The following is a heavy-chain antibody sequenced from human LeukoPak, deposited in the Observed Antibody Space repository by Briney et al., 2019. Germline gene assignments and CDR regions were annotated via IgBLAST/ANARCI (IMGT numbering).Heavy chain of an antibody. J-gene: IGHJ4*02. V-gene: IGHV3-15*01. CDR1: GFTLFTFNNAW. CDR2: IKSESDGGTT. Sequence: PGGSLRLSCTASGFTLFTFNNAWLSGGRQSAGKGLEWICRIKSESDGGTTDYTAPLKGRFSISRDDSKNTVYLQVNSLKTEDTAVYYCTTDLLDYWGQGTLVTVSS. CDR3: TTDLLDY.